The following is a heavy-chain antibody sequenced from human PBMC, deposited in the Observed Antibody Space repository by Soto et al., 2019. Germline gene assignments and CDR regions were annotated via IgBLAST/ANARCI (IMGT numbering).Heavy chain of an antibody. Sequence: PGRNLGLACAVYGFTLSSYSMNYVGHAPGKGLEWVSYISSSSSTIYYADSVKGRFTISRDNAKNSLYLQMNSLRDEDTAVYYCASIYFWSRPPSKSSLIWCKATMVTGS. D-gene: IGHD3-3*01. V-gene: IGHV3-48*02. CDR2: ISSSSSTI. J-gene: IGHJ3*02. CDR3: ASIYFWSRPPSKSSLI. CDR1: GFTLSSYS.